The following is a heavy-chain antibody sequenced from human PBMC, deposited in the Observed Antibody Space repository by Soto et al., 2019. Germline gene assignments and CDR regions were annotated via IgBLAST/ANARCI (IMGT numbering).Heavy chain of an antibody. Sequence: GGSLRLSCAASGFTFSNAWMSWVRQAPGKGLEWVGRIKSKTDGGTTDYAAPVKGRFTISRDDSKNTLYLQMNSLKTDATAVYYCTTVPRGGSYYYYYGMDVWGQGTTVTVSS. CDR2: IKSKTDGGTT. J-gene: IGHJ6*02. CDR3: TTVPRGGSYYYYYGMDV. CDR1: GFTFSNAW. V-gene: IGHV3-15*01. D-gene: IGHD1-26*01.